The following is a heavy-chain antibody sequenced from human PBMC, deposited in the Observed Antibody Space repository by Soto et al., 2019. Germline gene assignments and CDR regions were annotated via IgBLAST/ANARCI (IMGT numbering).Heavy chain of an antibody. CDR3: ATVNSGYDSSGYYSFDY. D-gene: IGHD3-22*01. J-gene: IGHJ4*02. Sequence: SETLYLACTFYGGSISTGGYYWSWIRQHPGKGLEWIGYIYYSGSTYYNPSLKSRVTISVDTSTNQFSLKLRSVTAADTAVYYCATVNSGYDSSGYYSFDYWGQGTLVTVSS. V-gene: IGHV4-31*03. CDR2: IYYSGST. CDR1: GGSISTGGYY.